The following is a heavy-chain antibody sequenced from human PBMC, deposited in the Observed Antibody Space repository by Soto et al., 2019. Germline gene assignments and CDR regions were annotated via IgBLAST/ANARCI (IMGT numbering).Heavy chain of an antibody. CDR3: ARDTYYDSSGYLLGVCQH. D-gene: IGHD3-22*01. J-gene: IGHJ1*01. CDR2: ISSSSSYI. Sequence: PGGSLRLSCAASGFTFSSYSMNWARQAPGKGLEWVSSISSSSSYIYYADSVKGRFTISRDNAKNSLYLQMNSLRAEDTAVYYCARDTYYDSSGYLLGVCQHWGQGTLVTVSS. CDR1: GFTFSSYS. V-gene: IGHV3-21*01.